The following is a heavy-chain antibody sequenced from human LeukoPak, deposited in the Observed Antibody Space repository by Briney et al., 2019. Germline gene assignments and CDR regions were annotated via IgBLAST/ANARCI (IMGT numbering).Heavy chain of an antibody. Sequence: PGGSLRLSCAASGFTFSSYWMHWVRQAPGKGLVWVSRINSDGSSTSYADSVKGRFIISRDNAKNTLYLQINSLRAEDTAVYYCARSRFVDTPEDYWGQGTLVTVSS. V-gene: IGHV3-74*01. J-gene: IGHJ4*02. CDR3: ARSRFVDTPEDY. CDR2: INSDGSST. D-gene: IGHD5-18*01. CDR1: GFTFSSYW.